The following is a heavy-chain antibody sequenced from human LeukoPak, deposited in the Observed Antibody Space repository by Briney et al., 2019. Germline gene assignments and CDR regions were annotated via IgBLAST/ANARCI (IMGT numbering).Heavy chain of an antibody. Sequence: SGPTLVKPTQTLTLTCTFSGFSLSTSGVGVGWIRQPPGKALEWFALIYWDDDKRYSPSLKSRLTITKDTSKNQVVLTMTNMDPVDTATYYCAHRRPINYDILTGYSSFFDYWGQGTLVTVSS. V-gene: IGHV2-5*02. D-gene: IGHD3-9*01. CDR2: IYWDDDK. CDR3: AHRRPINYDILTGYSSFFDY. J-gene: IGHJ4*02. CDR1: GFSLSTSGVG.